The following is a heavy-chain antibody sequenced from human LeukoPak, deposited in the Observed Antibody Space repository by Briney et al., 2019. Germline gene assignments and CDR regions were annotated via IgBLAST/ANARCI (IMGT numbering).Heavy chain of an antibody. D-gene: IGHD3-3*01. V-gene: IGHV3-21*04. CDR3: ARGFHYDFWSGSYYFDY. J-gene: IGHJ4*02. Sequence: GGSLRLSCAASGFTFSSYSMNWVRQAPGKGLEWVSSISSSSSYIYYADSVKGRFTISRDDSKNSQYLQMNSLKTEDTAVYYCARGFHYDFWSGSYYFDYWGQGTLVTVSS. CDR1: GFTFSSYS. CDR2: ISSSSSYI.